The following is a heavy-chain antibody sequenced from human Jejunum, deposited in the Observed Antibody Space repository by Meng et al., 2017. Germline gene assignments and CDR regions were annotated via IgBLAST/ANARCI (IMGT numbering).Heavy chain of an antibody. J-gene: IGHJ2*01. D-gene: IGHD2-2*01. V-gene: IGHV1-69-2*01. CDR3: ATGLGYCSRTSCSLDL. CDR1: GYIFGDYY. Sequence: EVQLVQSGAEVKKPGATVRISCKVSGYIFGDYYIHWVQQAPGKGLEWMGLVDPEDGEPIYAEKFQGRVTISADTSTDTAYMELSSLRSEDTAVYYCATGLGYCSRTSCSLDLWGRGTLVTVSS. CDR2: VDPEDGEP.